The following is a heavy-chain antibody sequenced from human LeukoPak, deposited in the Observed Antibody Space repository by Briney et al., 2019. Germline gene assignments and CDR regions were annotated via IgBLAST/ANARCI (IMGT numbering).Heavy chain of an antibody. CDR3: AKDLSSGSRRAY. Sequence: PGGSLRLSCAASGFTFSSYAMSWVRQAPGKGLEWVSGMSGSGGSTYYADSVKGRFTISRDNSKNTLYLQMNSLRAEDTGVYYCAKDLSSGSRRAYWGQGTLVTVSS. D-gene: IGHD6-19*01. V-gene: IGHV3-23*01. J-gene: IGHJ4*02. CDR2: MSGSGGST. CDR1: GFTFSSYA.